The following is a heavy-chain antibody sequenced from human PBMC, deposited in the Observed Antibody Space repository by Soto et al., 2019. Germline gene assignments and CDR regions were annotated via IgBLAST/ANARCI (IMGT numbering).Heavy chain of an antibody. D-gene: IGHD3-22*01. J-gene: IGHJ6*03. CDR3: ARRRVITSNYYYYYYMDV. CDR1: GYTFTSYD. CDR2: MNPNSGNT. V-gene: IGHV1-8*01. Sequence: ASVKVSCKASGYTFTSYDINWVRQATGQGLEWMGWMNPNSGNTGYARKFQGRVTMTRNTSISTAYMELSSLRSEDTAVYYCARRRVITSNYYYYYYMDVWGKGTTVTVSS.